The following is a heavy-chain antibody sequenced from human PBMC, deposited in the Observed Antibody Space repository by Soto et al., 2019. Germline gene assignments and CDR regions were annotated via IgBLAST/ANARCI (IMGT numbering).Heavy chain of an antibody. D-gene: IGHD3-22*01. J-gene: IGHJ5*02. CDR1: GGSISSYY. CDR3: ASVQVDYYDSSGPRFDP. Sequence: SETLSLTCTVSGGSISSYYWNWIRQPPGKGLEWIGYIYYSGSTNYNPSLKSRVTISVDTSKNQFSLKLSSVTAADTAVYHCASVQVDYYDSSGPRFDPWGQGTLVTVSS. V-gene: IGHV4-59*01. CDR2: IYYSGST.